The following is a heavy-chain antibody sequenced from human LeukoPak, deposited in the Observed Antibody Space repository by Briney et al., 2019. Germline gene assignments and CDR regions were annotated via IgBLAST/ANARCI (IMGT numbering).Heavy chain of an antibody. V-gene: IGHV1-2*02. CDR3: ARDHEWLIPDY. J-gene: IGHJ4*02. D-gene: IGHD6-19*01. CDR1: GYTFTGYY. Sequence: ASGKVSCKASGYTFTGYYMHWVRQAPGQGVEWMGWINPNSGGTNYAQKFQGRVTMTRDTSISTAYMELSRLRSDDTAVYYCARDHEWLIPDYWGQGTLVTVSS. CDR2: INPNSGGT.